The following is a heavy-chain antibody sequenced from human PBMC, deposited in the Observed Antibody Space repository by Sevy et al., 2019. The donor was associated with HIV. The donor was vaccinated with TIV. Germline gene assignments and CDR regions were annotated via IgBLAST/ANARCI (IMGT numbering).Heavy chain of an antibody. CDR1: GDSVSGGNYY. CDR2: IYYSGST. CDR3: ARGLFDY. J-gene: IGHJ4*02. V-gene: IGHV4-61*01. Sequence: SETLSLTCTVSGDSVSGGNYYWSWIRQPPGKGLEWIGYIYYSGSTNYNPPLKSRVTISIDTSKTQFSLRLTSVTAADTAVYYCARGLFDYWGQGTLVTVSS.